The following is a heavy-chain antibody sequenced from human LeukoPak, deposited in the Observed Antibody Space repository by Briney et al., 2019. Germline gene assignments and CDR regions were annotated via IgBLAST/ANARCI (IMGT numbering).Heavy chain of an antibody. V-gene: IGHV3-48*04. CDR3: AKVVTTKTSYWYFDL. Sequence: SGGSLRLSCAASGFTFSSYSMNWVRQAPGKGLEWISYISSGSSTIYYADSVKGRFTVSRDNSKNTLYLQMNSLRAEDTAIYYCAKVVTTKTSYWYFDLWGRGTLVTVSS. D-gene: IGHD4-17*01. CDR1: GFTFSSYS. J-gene: IGHJ2*01. CDR2: ISSGSSTI.